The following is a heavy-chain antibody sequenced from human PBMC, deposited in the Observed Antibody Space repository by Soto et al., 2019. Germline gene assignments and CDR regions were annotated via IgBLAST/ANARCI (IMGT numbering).Heavy chain of an antibody. CDR3: ALEARIAGATAGMHV. CDR1: GYTLTTFF. J-gene: IGHJ6*02. Sequence: QVQLVQSGAEVKKPGDSVTVSCKASGYTLTTFFMHWVRQAPGQGLVRVGVINPGYTAGRSTTEAQKDQGTVPMTTDPSTSTVYMELSRLRSDDTAVYYCALEARIAGATAGMHVWGQGTTVTVSS. D-gene: IGHD1-26*01. CDR2: INPGYTAGRST. V-gene: IGHV1-46*01.